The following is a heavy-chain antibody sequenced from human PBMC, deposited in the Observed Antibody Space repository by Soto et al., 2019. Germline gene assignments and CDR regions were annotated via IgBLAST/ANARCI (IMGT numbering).Heavy chain of an antibody. CDR3: ERIGTGYYYRAV. D-gene: IGHD1-1*01. J-gene: IGHJ6*03. CDR2: INSDGSRT. V-gene: IGHV3-74*03. Sequence: PGGSLRLSCPASGFAFSNYWMHWVRQAPGKGLVWVSRINSDGSRTTYADSVRGRFTISRDNAKNTVYLQMNSLSAEDTAVYYCERIGTGYYYRAVWGKGTTVTVSS. CDR1: GFAFSNYW.